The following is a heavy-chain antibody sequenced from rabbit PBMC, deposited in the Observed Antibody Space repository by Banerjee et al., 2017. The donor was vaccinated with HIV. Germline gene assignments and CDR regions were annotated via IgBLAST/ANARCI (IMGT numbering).Heavy chain of an antibody. D-gene: IGHD7-1*01. J-gene: IGHJ6*01. CDR3: ARDTGTSFSSYGMDL. Sequence: QSLEESRGGLVKPGGTLTLNCTASGFSFSPTYYMCWVRQAPGKGPEWIGCIYPDGSGFTYSATWAKGRFTCSKTSSTTVTLQITSLTVADTATYFCARDTGTSFSSYGMDLRGPGTLVTVS. V-gene: IGHV1S40*01. CDR2: IYPDGSGFT. CDR1: GFSFSPTYY.